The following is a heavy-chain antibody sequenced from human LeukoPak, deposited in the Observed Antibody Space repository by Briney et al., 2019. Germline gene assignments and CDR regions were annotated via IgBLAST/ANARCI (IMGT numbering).Heavy chain of an antibody. Sequence: ASVKVSCKASGYTFTGYYMHWVRQAPGQGLEWMGWINPNSGGTNYAQKFQGRVTMTRDTSISTAYMELSRLRSDDTAVYYCARGRVVEDCSGGSCYHFDYWGQETLVTVSP. J-gene: IGHJ4*02. CDR1: GYTFTGYY. CDR2: INPNSGGT. D-gene: IGHD2-15*01. V-gene: IGHV1-2*02. CDR3: ARGRVVEDCSGGSCYHFDY.